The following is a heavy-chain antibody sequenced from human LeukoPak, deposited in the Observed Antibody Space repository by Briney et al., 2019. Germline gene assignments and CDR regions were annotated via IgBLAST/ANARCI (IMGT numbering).Heavy chain of an antibody. V-gene: IGHV4-39*07. J-gene: IGHJ5*02. D-gene: IGHD6-13*01. CDR1: GGSISSSSYY. CDR2: IYYSGST. CDR3: ARDSIGIAAAGKVWFDP. Sequence: SETLSLTCTVSGGSISSSSYYWGWIRQPPGKGLEWIGSIYYSGSTYYNPSLKSRVTISVDTSKNQFSLKLSSVTAADTAVYYCARDSIGIAAAGKVWFDPWGQGTLVTVSS.